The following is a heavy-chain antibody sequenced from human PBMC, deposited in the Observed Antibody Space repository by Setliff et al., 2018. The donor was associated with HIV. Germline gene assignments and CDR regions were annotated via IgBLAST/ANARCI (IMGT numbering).Heavy chain of an antibody. V-gene: IGHV1-18*01. CDR2: ISAYNGNT. Sequence: ASVKVSCKTSGDTFGNSAISWVRQAPGQGLEWMGWISAYNGNTNYAQKLQGRVTMTTDTSTSTAYMELSSLRSEDTAVYYCARGQQLPHWGQGTLVTVSS. CDR3: ARGQQLPH. J-gene: IGHJ4*02. CDR1: GDTFGNSA. D-gene: IGHD6-13*01.